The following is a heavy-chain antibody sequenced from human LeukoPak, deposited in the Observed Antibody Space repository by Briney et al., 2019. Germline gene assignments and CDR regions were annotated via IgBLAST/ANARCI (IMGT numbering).Heavy chain of an antibody. CDR3: ARLQTVVTQNWYFDL. Sequence: SETLSLTCTVSGGSISSYYWSWIRQPPGKGLEWIRYIYYSGSTNYNPSLKSRVTISVDTSKNQFSLKLSSVTAADTAVYYCARLQTVVTQNWYFDLWGRGTLVTVSS. CDR2: IYYSGST. CDR1: GGSISSYY. J-gene: IGHJ2*01. V-gene: IGHV4-59*08. D-gene: IGHD4-23*01.